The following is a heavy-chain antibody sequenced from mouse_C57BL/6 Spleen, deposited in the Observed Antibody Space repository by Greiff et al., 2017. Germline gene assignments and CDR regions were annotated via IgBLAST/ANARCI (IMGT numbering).Heavy chain of an antibody. CDR3: ARFGSSYYFDY. J-gene: IGHJ2*01. V-gene: IGHV14-2*01. CDR2: IDPEDGDT. CDR1: GFNITDYY. Sequence: EVQLQQSGAELVKPGASVKLSCTASGFNITDYYMHWVKQRTEQGLEWIGRIDPEDGDTKYAPKFQGKGTITADTSSNTAYLQLSSLTSEDTAVYYCARFGSSYYFDYWGQGTTLTVSS. D-gene: IGHD1-1*01.